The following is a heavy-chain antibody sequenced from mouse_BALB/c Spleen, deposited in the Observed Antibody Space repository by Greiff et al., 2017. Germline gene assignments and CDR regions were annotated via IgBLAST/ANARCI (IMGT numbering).Heavy chain of an antibody. Sequence: QVQLQQSGAELVRPGASVKLSCKASGYTFTSYWINWVKQRPGQGLEWIGNIYPSDSYTNYNQKFKDKATLTVDKSSSTAYMQLSSPTSEDSAVYYCTRKGYDVYYYAMDYWGQGTSVTVSS. CDR2: IYPSDSYT. CDR3: TRKGYDVYYYAMDY. J-gene: IGHJ4*01. D-gene: IGHD2-14*01. V-gene: IGHV1-69*02. CDR1: GYTFTSYW.